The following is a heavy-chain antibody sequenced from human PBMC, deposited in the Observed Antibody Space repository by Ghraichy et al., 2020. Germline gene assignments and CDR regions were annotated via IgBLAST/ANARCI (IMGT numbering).Heavy chain of an antibody. CDR3: ARLSSYDYRTGGWFDP. V-gene: IGHV4-59*08. J-gene: IGHJ5*02. CDR1: GASISGFY. Sequence: SETLSLTCTVSGASISGFYWSWIRQSPGRGLEWIGNFYYSGNTNYNASLKSRVTISKDTSSNQFSLQLRSVTAADTAVYYCARLSSYDYRTGGWFDPWGQEPWSPSPQ. D-gene: IGHD3-16*01. CDR2: FYYSGNT.